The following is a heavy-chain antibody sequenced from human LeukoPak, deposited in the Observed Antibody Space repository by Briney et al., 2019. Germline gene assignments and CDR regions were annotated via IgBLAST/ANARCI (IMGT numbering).Heavy chain of an antibody. CDR2: ISYDGSNK. Sequence: PGGSLRLSCAASGFTFSSYGMHWVRQAPGKGLEWVAVISYDGSNKYYADSVKGRFTISRDNSKNTLYLQMNSLRAEDTAVYYCAKDHTPTQSNYFDYWGQGTLVTVSS. J-gene: IGHJ4*02. V-gene: IGHV3-30*18. D-gene: IGHD2-2*02. CDR3: AKDHTPTQSNYFDY. CDR1: GFTFSSYG.